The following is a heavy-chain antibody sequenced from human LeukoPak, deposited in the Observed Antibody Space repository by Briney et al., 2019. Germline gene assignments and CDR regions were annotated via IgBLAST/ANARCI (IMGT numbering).Heavy chain of an antibody. CDR2: IYPGDSDT. CDR1: GYSVPSKW. V-gene: IGHV5-51*01. J-gene: IGHJ1*01. Sequence: GESLNISWQGFGYSVPSKWFRWVRQMPGTGLEWMGIIYPGDSDTRYSPSFQGQVTISADKSISTAYLHWSSLKASDTAIYYCATYAGSSSNHFQNWGESTLVTVSS. D-gene: IGHD2-8*01. CDR3: ATYAGSSSNHFQN.